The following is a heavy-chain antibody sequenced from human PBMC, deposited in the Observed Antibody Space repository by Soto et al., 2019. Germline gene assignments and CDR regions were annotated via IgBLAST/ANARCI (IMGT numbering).Heavy chain of an antibody. V-gene: IGHV3-48*03. CDR3: AREFAVISVSGMDV. CDR1: GFTFSSHE. CDR2: ITTSGSTI. Sequence: EVQLVESGGGLVQPGGSLRLSCAASGFTFSSHEMNWVRQAPGKGLEWVSYITTSGSTIYYADSVKGRFTISRDNAKNSLYLQMNSLRVEDTAVYYCAREFAVISVSGMDVWGQGTTVTVSS. J-gene: IGHJ6*02. D-gene: IGHD2-21*01.